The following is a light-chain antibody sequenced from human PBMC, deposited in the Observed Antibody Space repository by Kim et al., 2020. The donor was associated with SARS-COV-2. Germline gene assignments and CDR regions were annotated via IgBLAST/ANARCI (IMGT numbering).Light chain of an antibody. J-gene: IGLJ6*01. Sequence: GQSITISGSGSSRDVGGYDYVSWYQQFPGEAPKVIIYDVIKRPSGVPDRFLGSKSGNTAFLTISGLHVEDEAVYHCSSYTARNTWIFGGGTKVTVL. V-gene: IGLV2-14*03. CDR1: SRDVGGYDY. CDR3: SSYTARNTWI. CDR2: DVI.